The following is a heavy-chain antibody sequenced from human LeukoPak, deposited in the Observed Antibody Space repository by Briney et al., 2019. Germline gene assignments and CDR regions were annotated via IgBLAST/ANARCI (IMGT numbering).Heavy chain of an antibody. V-gene: IGHV1-69*05. CDR1: GGTFSNYA. D-gene: IGHD6-13*01. CDR2: IIPIFGTA. J-gene: IGHJ6*03. CDR3: ASSIAAAGYYYYYYMDV. Sequence: ASVKVSCKASGGTFSNYAISWVRQAPGQGLEWMGGIIPIFGTANYAQKFQGRVTITTDESTSTAYMELSSLRSEDTAVYYCASSIAAAGYYYYYYMDVWGKGTTVTVSS.